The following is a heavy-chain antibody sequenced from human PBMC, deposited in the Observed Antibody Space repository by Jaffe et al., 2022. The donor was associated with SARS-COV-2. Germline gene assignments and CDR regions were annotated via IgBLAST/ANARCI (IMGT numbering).Heavy chain of an antibody. CDR3: AREYYYDSSGYYRLGYYYYYYMDV. Sequence: EVQLVESGGGLVKPGGSLRLSCAASGFTFSSYSMNWVRQAPGKGLEWVSSISSSSSYIYYADSVKGRFTISRDNAKNSLYLQMNSLRAEDTAVYYCAREYYYDSSGYYRLGYYYYYYMDVWGKGTTVTVSS. J-gene: IGHJ6*03. CDR2: ISSSSSYI. D-gene: IGHD3-22*01. CDR1: GFTFSSYS. V-gene: IGHV3-21*01.